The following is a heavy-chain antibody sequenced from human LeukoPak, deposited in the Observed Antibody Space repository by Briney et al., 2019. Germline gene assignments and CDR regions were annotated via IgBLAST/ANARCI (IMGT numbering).Heavy chain of an antibody. Sequence: SQTLSLTCAISGDSVSSNSAAWNWIRQSPSRGLEWLGRTYYRSKWYNDYAVSVKSRITINPDTSKNQFSLQLNSVTPEDTAVYYCARVRKGYSSGWYDHWFDPWGQGTLVTVSS. J-gene: IGHJ5*02. V-gene: IGHV6-1*01. CDR3: ARVRKGYSSGWYDHWFDP. D-gene: IGHD6-19*01. CDR1: GDSVSSNSAA. CDR2: TYYRSKWYN.